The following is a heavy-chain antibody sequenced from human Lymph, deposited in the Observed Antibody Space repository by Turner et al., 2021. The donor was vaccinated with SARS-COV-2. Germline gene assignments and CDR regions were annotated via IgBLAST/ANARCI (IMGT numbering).Heavy chain of an antibody. D-gene: IGHD2-21*02. CDR2: IYYRGST. V-gene: IGHV4-59*01. Sequence: QVQLQESGPRLVKPMETLSLTCTVSGGSMNSNYWSWFRQPPGKRLEWIGYIYYRGSTNYNPSLKSRVTISVDTSKNQFSLKMTSVTAADTAIYCCARETVNNWVDPWGQGILVTVSS. CDR1: GGSMNSNY. J-gene: IGHJ5*02. CDR3: ARETVNNWVDP.